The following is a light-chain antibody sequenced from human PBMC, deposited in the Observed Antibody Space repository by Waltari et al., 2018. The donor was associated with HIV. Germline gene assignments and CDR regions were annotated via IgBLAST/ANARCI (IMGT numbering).Light chain of an antibody. CDR3: AAWEDSLNCYV. CDR2: TNN. CDR1: SSNIGSNA. Sequence: QSVLTQSPSASGTPGQRVTISCSGSSSNIGSNAVDWYQHLPRTAPKLLIHTNNQRPSGFPDRFSGSKAGTSASLAISGLQSEDESVYYCAAWEDSLNCYVFGSGTKVTVL. V-gene: IGLV1-44*01. J-gene: IGLJ1*01.